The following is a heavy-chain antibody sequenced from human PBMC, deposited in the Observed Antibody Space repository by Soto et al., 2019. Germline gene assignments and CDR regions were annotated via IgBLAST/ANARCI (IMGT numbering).Heavy chain of an antibody. V-gene: IGHV1-2*02. CDR1: GCTFTGHY. J-gene: IGHJ4*02. Sequence: VASVKVSCKASGCTFTGHYIHWVRQAPEQGPEWMGEIGPESGATRYAQRFQGRVTMTRDTSITTVYMELKNLSPDDTAVYYCGRGRSGQIVVFYWGQGTPVTVSS. CDR3: GRGRSGQIVVFY. D-gene: IGHD1-26*01. CDR2: IGPESGAT.